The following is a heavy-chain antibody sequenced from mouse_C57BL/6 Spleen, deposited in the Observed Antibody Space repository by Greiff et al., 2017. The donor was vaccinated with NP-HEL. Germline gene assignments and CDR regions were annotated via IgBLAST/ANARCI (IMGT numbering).Heavy chain of an antibody. Sequence: QVQLQQPGTELVKPGASVKLSCKASGYTFTSYWMHWVKQSPGQGLEWIGNINPSNGGTNYNDKFKSKATLTVDKSSSTAYMQLSSLTSEDSAVYYCARTHYYGSSEFAYWGQGTLVTVSA. CDR1: GYTFTSYW. CDR2: INPSNGGT. D-gene: IGHD1-1*01. J-gene: IGHJ3*01. CDR3: ARTHYYGSSEFAY. V-gene: IGHV1-53*01.